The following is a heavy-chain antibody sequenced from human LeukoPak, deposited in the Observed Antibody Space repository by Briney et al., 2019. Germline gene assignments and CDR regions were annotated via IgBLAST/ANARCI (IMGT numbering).Heavy chain of an antibody. CDR1: GGTFSSYA. J-gene: IGHJ4*02. V-gene: IGHV1-2*02. Sequence: ASVKVSCEASGGTFSSYAISWVRQAPGQGLEWMGWINPNRGNTNYAQKFQGRVTMTTDTSISTAYMELSSLRSDDTAVYYCARDDSCGWYGVDYWGQGTLLTVSS. D-gene: IGHD6-19*01. CDR2: INPNRGNT. CDR3: ARDDSCGWYGVDY.